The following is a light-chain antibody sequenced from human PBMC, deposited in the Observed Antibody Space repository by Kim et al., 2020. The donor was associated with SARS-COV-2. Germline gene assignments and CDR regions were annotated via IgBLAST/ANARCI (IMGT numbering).Light chain of an antibody. CDR3: ATYDDNVSGSGL. CDR1: SSNVGNNP. V-gene: IGLV1-44*01. J-gene: IGLJ1*01. Sequence: ELTQPPSASGTPGQTVTISCSGSSSNVGNNPVNWYQQLPGTAPKLLIYGSSQRPIGFPGRVSGSKSGTSASLAISGLQSENEADYYCATYDDNVSGSGLFGTGTKVTVL. CDR2: GSS.